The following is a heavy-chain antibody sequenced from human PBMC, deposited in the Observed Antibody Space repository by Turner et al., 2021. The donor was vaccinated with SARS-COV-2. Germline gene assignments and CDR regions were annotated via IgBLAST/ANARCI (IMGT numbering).Heavy chain of an antibody. J-gene: IGHJ4*02. CDR1: GLTFNNAW. Sequence: EVQLVESGGGLVKRGGSLTVSCAVSGLTFNNAWMNWVRQAPGKGLEWVGRIKSKTDGGTTDYAAPVKDRFTISRDDSKNTMYLQMSSLKTEDTALYYCTTRSGSFDYWGQGTLVTVSS. V-gene: IGHV3-15*01. CDR2: IKSKTDGGTT. CDR3: TTRSGSFDY. D-gene: IGHD1-26*01.